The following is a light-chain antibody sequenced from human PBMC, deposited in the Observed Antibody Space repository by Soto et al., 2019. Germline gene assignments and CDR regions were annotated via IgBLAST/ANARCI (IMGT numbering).Light chain of an antibody. CDR2: DTS. CDR1: HSVIRY. CDR3: QQRSNWPPGIT. V-gene: IGKV3-11*01. Sequence: EVVLTQSPATLSLSPGERATLSCRASHSVIRYLAWYQQKPGQPPRLLIFDTSSRATGIPPRFSGSGYATDFTLTISNVEPEDFGVYYCQQRSNWPPGITFGQGTRLEIK. J-gene: IGKJ5*01.